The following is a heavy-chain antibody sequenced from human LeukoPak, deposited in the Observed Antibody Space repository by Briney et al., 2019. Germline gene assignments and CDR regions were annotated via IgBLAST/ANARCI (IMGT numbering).Heavy chain of an antibody. Sequence: ASVKVSCKASGYTFTSYDINWVRQATVQGLEWMGWMNPNSGNTGYAQKFQGRVSMTRSIFIATAYMELSSLRSEDTAVYYCARVEYISGYSHVYWGQGTLVTVSS. CDR2: MNPNSGNT. D-gene: IGHD3-22*01. J-gene: IGHJ4*02. CDR1: GYTFTSYD. V-gene: IGHV1-8*01. CDR3: ARVEYISGYSHVY.